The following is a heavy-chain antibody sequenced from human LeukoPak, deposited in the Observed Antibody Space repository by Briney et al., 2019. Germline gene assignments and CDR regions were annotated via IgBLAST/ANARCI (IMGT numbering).Heavy chain of an antibody. CDR1: GFTFSTFA. J-gene: IGHJ4*02. CDR2: ISGSGGST. CDR3: AKDRYSSSWYSRWGVFDY. Sequence: GGSLRLSCAASGFTFSTFAMIWVRQAPGKGLEWVSAISGSGGSTYYADSVKGRFTISRDNSKNTLYLQMNSLRAEDTAVYYCAKDRYSSSWYSRWGVFDYWGQGTLVTVSS. V-gene: IGHV3-23*01. D-gene: IGHD6-13*01.